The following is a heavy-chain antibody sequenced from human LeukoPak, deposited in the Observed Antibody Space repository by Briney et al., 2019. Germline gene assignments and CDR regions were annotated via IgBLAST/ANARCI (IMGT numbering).Heavy chain of an antibody. Sequence: PGGSLRLSCAASGFTFSSYAMNWVRQAPGTGLEWVSVISGTGNTIYYADSVKGRFTVSRDSSKSTVYLQMNSLRAEDTAFYYCAKVSSRYTSGSPAPFDFWGQGTLVTVSS. CDR2: ISGTGNTI. J-gene: IGHJ4*02. CDR1: GFTFSSYA. D-gene: IGHD6-19*01. CDR3: AKVSSRYTSGSPAPFDF. V-gene: IGHV3-23*01.